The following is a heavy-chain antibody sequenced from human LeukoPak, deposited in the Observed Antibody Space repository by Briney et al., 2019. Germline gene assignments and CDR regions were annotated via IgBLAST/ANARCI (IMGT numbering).Heavy chain of an antibody. CDR3: ARDLYWNYGDYPGDY. V-gene: IGHV4-39*07. J-gene: IGHJ4*02. CDR2: IYYSGTT. Sequence: SETLSLTCTVSGGSISSSRFYWGWIRQPPGKGLEWIGSIYYSGTTYYNPSLKSRVTISVDTSKNQFSLKLNSVTAADTAVYYCARDLYWNYGDYPGDYWGQGTLVTVSS. CDR1: GGSISSSRFY. D-gene: IGHD4-17*01.